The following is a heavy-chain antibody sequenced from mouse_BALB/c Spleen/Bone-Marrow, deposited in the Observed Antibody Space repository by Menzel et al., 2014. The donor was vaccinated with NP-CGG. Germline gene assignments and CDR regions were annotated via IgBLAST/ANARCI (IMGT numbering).Heavy chain of an antibody. D-gene: IGHD2-4*01. J-gene: IGHJ4*01. Sequence: EVKLVESGGDLVKPGGSLKLSCAASGFTFSNYGMSWVRRTPDKRLEWVATISSGGSYTYFPDSVRGRFTISRDNAKNALYLQMSSLKSEDTAMYYRARHDHDEGDAMDYWGQGTSVTVSS. V-gene: IGHV5-6*01. CDR2: ISSGGSYT. CDR1: GFTFSNYG. CDR3: ARHDHDEGDAMDY.